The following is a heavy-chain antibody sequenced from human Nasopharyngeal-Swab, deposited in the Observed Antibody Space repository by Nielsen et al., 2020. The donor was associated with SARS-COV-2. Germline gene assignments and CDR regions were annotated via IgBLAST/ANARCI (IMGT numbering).Heavy chain of an antibody. CDR2: ISASGGST. V-gene: IGHV3-23*01. J-gene: IGHJ3*02. CDR1: GFTFNIYA. CDR3: AKDDGVRGDAFDI. D-gene: IGHD3-10*01. Sequence: EGSLRLSCIASGFTFNIYAMAWVRRTPGRGLQWVSGISASGGSTYYTDSVKGRFAVSRDNSRNTLYLQMHSLRVEDTALYYCAKDDGVRGDAFDIWGQGTMVTVSS.